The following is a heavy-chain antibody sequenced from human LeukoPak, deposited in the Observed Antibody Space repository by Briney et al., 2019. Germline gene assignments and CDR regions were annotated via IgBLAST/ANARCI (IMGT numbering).Heavy chain of an antibody. CDR2: ISVRGRST. J-gene: IGHJ4*02. Sequence: SGGSVTLLCAVSGFTLSSYAMRGVRRAPGRGVEGVSAISVRGRSTYYADSVKGRFTISRDNSKNTLYLQMNTLKPRDTAVYSCAKDGRGYSSDYFDYWGQGTLVTVSS. V-gene: IGHV3-23*01. CDR1: GFTLSSYA. CDR3: AKDGRGYSSDYFDY. D-gene: IGHD5-18*01.